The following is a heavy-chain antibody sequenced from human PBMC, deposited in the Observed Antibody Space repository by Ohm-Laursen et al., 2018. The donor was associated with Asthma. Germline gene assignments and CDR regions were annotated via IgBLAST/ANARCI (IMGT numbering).Heavy chain of an antibody. Sequence: SLRLSCAASGFTFSSYAMSWVRQAPGKGLEWVSAISGSGGSTYYADSVKGRFTISRDNSKNTLYLQMNSLRAEDTAVYYCAKGVRIGIVEVITEFNNWFDPWGQGTLVTVSS. V-gene: IGHV3-23*01. CDR2: ISGSGGST. D-gene: IGHD3-22*01. CDR3: AKGVRIGIVEVITEFNNWFDP. CDR1: GFTFSSYA. J-gene: IGHJ5*02.